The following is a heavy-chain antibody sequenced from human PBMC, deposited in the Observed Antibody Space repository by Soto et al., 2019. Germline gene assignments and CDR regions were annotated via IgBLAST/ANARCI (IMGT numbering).Heavy chain of an antibody. V-gene: IGHV1-18*01. CDR2: IGADNGDT. CDR1: GYNLNTHG. D-gene: IGHD1-1*01. Sequence: QVQLVQSGAEVKKPGASVKGPCKASGYNLNTHGFRWVGQAPGQGLEWMGWIGADNGDTNYAQDFQGRVTMTTDTSTTTSYMELRSLTSDDTAVYFCARDWKGAEGFDPWGQGTLVTVSS. J-gene: IGHJ5*02. CDR3: ARDWKGAEGFDP.